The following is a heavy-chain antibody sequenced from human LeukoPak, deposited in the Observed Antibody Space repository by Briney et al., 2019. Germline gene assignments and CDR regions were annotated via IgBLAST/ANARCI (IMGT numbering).Heavy chain of an antibody. Sequence: SETLSLTCTVSGGSISSYYWSWIRQPPGKGLEWIGSIYYSGSTYYNPSLKSRVTISVDTSKNQFSLKLSSVTAADTAVYYCARPYYYDSSGYYYDAFDIWGQGTMVTVSS. CDR1: GGSISSYY. CDR3: ARPYYYDSSGYYYDAFDI. D-gene: IGHD3-22*01. V-gene: IGHV4-59*05. CDR2: IYYSGST. J-gene: IGHJ3*02.